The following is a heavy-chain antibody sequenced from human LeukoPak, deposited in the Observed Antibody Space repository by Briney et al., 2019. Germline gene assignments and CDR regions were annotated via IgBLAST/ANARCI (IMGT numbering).Heavy chain of an antibody. CDR2: INHSGST. V-gene: IGHV4-34*01. D-gene: IGHD2-21*02. Sequence: SETLSLTCAVYGGSFSGYYWSWLRQPPGKGLEWIGEINHSGSTNYNPSLKSRVTISVDTSKNQFSLKLSSVTAADTAVYYCARARQRVVTSYYYYYGMDVWGQGTTVTVSS. CDR1: GGSFSGYY. CDR3: ARARQRVVTSYYYYYGMDV. J-gene: IGHJ6*02.